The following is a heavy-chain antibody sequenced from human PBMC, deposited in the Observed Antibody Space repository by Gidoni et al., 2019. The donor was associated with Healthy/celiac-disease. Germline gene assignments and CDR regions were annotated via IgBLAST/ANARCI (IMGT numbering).Heavy chain of an antibody. V-gene: IGHV3-33*01. J-gene: IGHJ4*02. CDR1: GFTFSSYG. Sequence: QVQLVESGGGVVQPGRSLRLYCAASGFTFSSYGMHWVRQAPGKGPEWVAVIWYDGSNKYYADSVKGRFTISRDNSKNTLYLQMNSLRAEDTAVYYCARENGGYFDYWGQGTLVTVSS. CDR3: ARENGGYFDY. CDR2: IWYDGSNK.